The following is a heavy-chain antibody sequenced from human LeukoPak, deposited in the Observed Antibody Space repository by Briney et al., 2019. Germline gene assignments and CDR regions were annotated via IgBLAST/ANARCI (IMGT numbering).Heavy chain of an antibody. V-gene: IGHV3-7*03. CDR2: IKQDGSER. D-gene: IGHD6-13*01. CDR3: ARDRVGGWAAAGAEFDY. Sequence: GGSLRLSCAASGFTFSNYYMSWVRRAPGKGLEWVANIKQDGSERFYGDSVTGRFTISRDNAKNSLYLQMNSLRAEDTAVYYCARDRVGGWAAAGAEFDYWGQGTLVTVSS. CDR1: GFTFSNYY. J-gene: IGHJ4*02.